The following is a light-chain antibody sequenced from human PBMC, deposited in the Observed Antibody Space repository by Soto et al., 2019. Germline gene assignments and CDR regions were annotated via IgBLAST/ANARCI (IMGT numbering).Light chain of an antibody. CDR3: QQRISWPLT. V-gene: IGKV3-11*01. CDR2: DAS. CDR1: QSVSSY. Sequence: EIVLTQSPAPLSLSPGERATLSCRASQSVSSYLGWYQQKPGQAPRLLIYDASNRATGIPARFGGSGSGTDFTLTISSLEPEDFAVYYCQQRISWPLTFGGGTKVEI. J-gene: IGKJ4*01.